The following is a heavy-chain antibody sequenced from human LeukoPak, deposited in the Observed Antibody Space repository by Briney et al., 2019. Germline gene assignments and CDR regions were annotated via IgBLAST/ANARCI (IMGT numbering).Heavy chain of an antibody. J-gene: IGHJ4*02. CDR2: IDTDGKST. Sequence: PGGSLRLSCAASGFTFNSYFMHWVRQAPGKGLVWVSRIDTDGKSTTYADSVKGRFTISRDNAKNMLYLQMNSLRAEDTAVYYCVEDKDGYNFWGQGTLVSVSS. CDR1: GFTFNSYF. V-gene: IGHV3-74*01. CDR3: VEDKDGYNF. D-gene: IGHD5-24*01.